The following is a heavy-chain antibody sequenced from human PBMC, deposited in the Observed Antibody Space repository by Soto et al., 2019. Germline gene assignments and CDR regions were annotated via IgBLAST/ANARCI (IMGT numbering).Heavy chain of an antibody. CDR2: ISGSGGTP. J-gene: IGHJ4*02. CDR3: AMGLAAAGPLDY. V-gene: IGHV3-23*01. CDR1: GFTFSSSA. D-gene: IGHD6-13*01. Sequence: PGGSLRLSCAASGFTFSSSAMSWVRQAPGRGLEWFSTISGSGGTPYYADSVKGRFTISRDNSKNTLYLVLNSLRAEDTAVYYCAMGLAAAGPLDYWGQGPLVTVSS.